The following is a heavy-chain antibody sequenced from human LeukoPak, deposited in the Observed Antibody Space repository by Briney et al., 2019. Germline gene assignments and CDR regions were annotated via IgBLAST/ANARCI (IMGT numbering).Heavy chain of an antibody. CDR2: ISGSGGST. CDR1: GFTFSSYA. Sequence: GGSLRLSCAASGFTFSSYAMSWVRQAPGKGLEWVSAISGSGGSTYNADSVKGRFTISRDNSKNTLYLQMNSLRAEDTAVYYCAKTPPGMAGYCSGGSCYSVYHFFFDYWGQGTLVTVSS. CDR3: AKTPPGMAGYCSGGSCYSVYHFFFDY. J-gene: IGHJ4*02. D-gene: IGHD2-15*01. V-gene: IGHV3-23*01.